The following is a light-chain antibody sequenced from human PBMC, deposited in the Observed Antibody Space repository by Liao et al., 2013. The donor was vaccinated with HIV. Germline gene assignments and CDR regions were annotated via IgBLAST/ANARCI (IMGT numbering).Light chain of an antibody. V-gene: IGLV3-1*01. Sequence: SYELTQPPSVSVSPGQTASITCSGDKLGDKYACWYQQKPGQSPVLVIYQDSKRPSGIPERFSGSNSGNTATLTISGTQAMDEADYYCQAWDRRTALYVFGNWDPKVTRP. CDR3: QAWDRRTALYV. CDR1: KLGDKY. J-gene: IGLJ1*01. CDR2: QDS.